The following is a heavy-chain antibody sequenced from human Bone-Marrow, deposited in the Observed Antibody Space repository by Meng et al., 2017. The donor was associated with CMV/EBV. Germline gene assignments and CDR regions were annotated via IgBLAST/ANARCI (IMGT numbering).Heavy chain of an antibody. V-gene: IGHV4-39*07. Sequence: ISRSSYYWGGIRKPPGKGLEWIGSIYYSGSTYYNPYLKNRVTISVDTSKNQFSLKLSSVTAADTAVYYCARVVPMVRGVIIQDWFDPWGQGTLVTVSS. CDR2: IYYSGST. D-gene: IGHD3-10*01. J-gene: IGHJ5*02. CDR3: ARVVPMVRGVIIQDWFDP. CDR1: ISRSSYY.